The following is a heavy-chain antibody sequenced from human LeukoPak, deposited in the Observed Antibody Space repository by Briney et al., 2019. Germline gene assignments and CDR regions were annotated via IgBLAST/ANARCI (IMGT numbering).Heavy chain of an antibody. J-gene: IGHJ4*02. D-gene: IGHD6-19*01. V-gene: IGHV4-59*10. CDR2: IYTSGST. CDR1: GGSFSGYY. Sequence: PSETLSLTCAAYGGSFSGYYWSWIRQPAGKGLEWIGRIYTSGSTNYNPSLKSRVTMSVDTSKNQFSLKLSSVTAADTAVYYCARAVSSGRFDYWGQGTLVTVSS. CDR3: ARAVSSGRFDY.